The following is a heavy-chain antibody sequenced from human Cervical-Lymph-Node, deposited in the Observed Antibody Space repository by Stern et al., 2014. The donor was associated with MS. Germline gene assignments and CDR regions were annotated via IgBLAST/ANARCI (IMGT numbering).Heavy chain of an antibody. Sequence: VQLVESGAEVKKPGESLKISCRTSGYTFSNFWIGWVRQMPGQGLVWMGVIYPADSDTTYSPSFQGQVTISADESISTAYLQWRSLKASDTAMYYCVRRRDSAGYDTFDLWGQGTMLIVSS. V-gene: IGHV5-51*01. D-gene: IGHD3-22*01. CDR3: VRRRDSAGYDTFDL. J-gene: IGHJ3*01. CDR1: GYTFSNFW. CDR2: IYPADSDT.